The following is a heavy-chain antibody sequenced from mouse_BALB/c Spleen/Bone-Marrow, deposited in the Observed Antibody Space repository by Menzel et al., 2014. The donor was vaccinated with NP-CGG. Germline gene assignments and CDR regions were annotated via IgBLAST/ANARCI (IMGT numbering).Heavy chain of an antibody. CDR1: GYTFTSYW. D-gene: IGHD2-1*01. Sequence: DLVKPGASVKLSCKASGYTFTSYWINWIKQRPGQGLEWIGRIAPGSGSTYYNEMLKGKATLTVDTSSSTAYIQLSSLSSEDSAVYFSARFPIYYGNYGAMDYWGQGTSVTVSS. CDR3: ARFPIYYGNYGAMDY. V-gene: IGHV1S41*01. CDR2: IAPGSGST. J-gene: IGHJ4*01.